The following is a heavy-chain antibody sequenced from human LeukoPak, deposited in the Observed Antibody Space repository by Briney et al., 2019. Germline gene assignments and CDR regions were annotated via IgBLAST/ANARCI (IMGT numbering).Heavy chain of an antibody. Sequence: GGSLRLPCAASGFTFSSYSMNWVRQAPGKGLEWVSSISSSSSYIYYADSVKGRFTISRDNAKNSLYLQMNSLRAEDTAVYYCARDRLHYYDSSGYYPDAFDIWGQGTMVTVSS. V-gene: IGHV3-21*01. CDR2: ISSSSSYI. D-gene: IGHD3-22*01. CDR3: ARDRLHYYDSSGYYPDAFDI. J-gene: IGHJ3*02. CDR1: GFTFSSYS.